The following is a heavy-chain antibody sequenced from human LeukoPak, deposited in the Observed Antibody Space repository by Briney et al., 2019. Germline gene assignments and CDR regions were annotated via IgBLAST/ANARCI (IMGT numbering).Heavy chain of an antibody. V-gene: IGHV3-30*18. CDR3: AKEGYCSGGSCYSPYYFDY. CDR2: ISYDESNK. D-gene: IGHD2-15*01. J-gene: IGHJ4*02. CDR1: GFTFSSFG. Sequence: GGSLRLSCTASGFTFSSFGMHWVRQTPGKGLEWVAVISYDESNKYYADSLKGRFTISRDNSKNTLYLQMNSLRAENTAVYYCAKEGYCSGGSCYSPYYFDYWGQGTLVTVSS.